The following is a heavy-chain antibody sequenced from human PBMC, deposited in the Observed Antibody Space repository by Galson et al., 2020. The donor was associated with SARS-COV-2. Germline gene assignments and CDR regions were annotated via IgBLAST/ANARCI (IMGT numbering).Heavy chain of an antibody. D-gene: IGHD4-4*01. J-gene: IGHJ4*01. CDR3: VRDLITTP. CDR2: ISGGDTP. Sequence: GGSLRLSCAASGFTVGRTYMTWVRQAPGKGLESVSFISGGDTPSYADSVKGRFTISRDTSTNTLYLQMNSLRAEDTAVYYCVRDLITTPWGHGTLVTVSS. V-gene: IGHV3-66*01. CDR1: GFTVGRTY.